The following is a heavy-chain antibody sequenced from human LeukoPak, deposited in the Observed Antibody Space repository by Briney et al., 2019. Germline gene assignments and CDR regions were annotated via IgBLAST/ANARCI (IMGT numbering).Heavy chain of an antibody. D-gene: IGHD3-9*01. V-gene: IGHV1-24*01. CDR1: GYTLTGLS. Sequence: EASVKVSCKVSGYTLTGLSMHWVRQAPGKGLEWMGGFDPEDGETIYAQKFQGRVTMTEDTSTDTAYMELSSLRSEDTAVYYCAISLRYFDWLLRVWSQGTLVTVSS. CDR2: FDPEDGET. J-gene: IGHJ4*02. CDR3: AISLRYFDWLLRV.